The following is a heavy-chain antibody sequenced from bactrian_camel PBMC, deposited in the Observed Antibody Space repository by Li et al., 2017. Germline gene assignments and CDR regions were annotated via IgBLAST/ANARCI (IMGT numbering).Heavy chain of an antibody. J-gene: IGHJ4*01. Sequence: HVQLVESGGGSVQTGGSLTLSCAASYYTVSAYCMAWFRQAPGKEREGVAEIDSDGTIVYADSVKGRFTISHDNANNGTVYLRMNSLKPEDTAMYYCAAGRGGVWRQTSAYAYWGQGTQVTVS. CDR3: AAGRGGVWRQTSAYAY. CDR1: YYTVSAYC. D-gene: IGHD3*01. CDR2: IDSDGTI. V-gene: IGHV3S53*01.